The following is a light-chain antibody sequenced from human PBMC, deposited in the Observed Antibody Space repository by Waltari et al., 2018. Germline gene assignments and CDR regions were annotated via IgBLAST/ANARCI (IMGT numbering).Light chain of an antibody. CDR2: DTS. CDR1: QSVSRK. V-gene: IGKV3-15*01. J-gene: IGKJ1*01. CDR3: QQYSNWPPWT. Sequence: EIMMTQSPATLSVSPGERATLSCRVSQSVSRKLAWYQQKPGQAPWLLIYDTSSRATDIPARFSGSGSGTEFTLTISSLQSEDFAVYYCQQYSNWPPWTFSQGTKVEI.